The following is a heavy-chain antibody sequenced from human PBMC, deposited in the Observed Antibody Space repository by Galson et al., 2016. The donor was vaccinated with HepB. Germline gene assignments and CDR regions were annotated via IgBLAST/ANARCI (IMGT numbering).Heavy chain of an antibody. V-gene: IGHV1-18*01. J-gene: IGHJ4*02. CDR1: GYTFNNHG. D-gene: IGHD3-10*01. Sequence: SVKVSCKASGYTFNNHGISWVRQAPGQGLEWMGCISAYNGNTNYAQRFQGRVTMTTDTSTTTAYMELRSLRSDDTAVYYCARSRGAGEYFEYWGQGTQVTVSS. CDR2: ISAYNGNT. CDR3: ARSRGAGEYFEY.